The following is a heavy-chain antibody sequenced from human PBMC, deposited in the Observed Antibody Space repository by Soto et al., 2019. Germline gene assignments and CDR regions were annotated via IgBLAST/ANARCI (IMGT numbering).Heavy chain of an antibody. Sequence: QVQLVQSGAEVRKPGSSLRVSCKSSGATFSTTGISWVRQAPGQGLEWMGGIITLFGTPKYARKFQGRVSITADESTNTVYMELNSLRPDDAAVYYCARASPVICGGDPCYRLDSSFDSWGQGSLVIVSS. V-gene: IGHV1-69*01. J-gene: IGHJ5*01. CDR2: IITLFGTP. CDR1: GATFSTTG. CDR3: ARASPVICGGDPCYRLDSSFDS. D-gene: IGHD2-21*02.